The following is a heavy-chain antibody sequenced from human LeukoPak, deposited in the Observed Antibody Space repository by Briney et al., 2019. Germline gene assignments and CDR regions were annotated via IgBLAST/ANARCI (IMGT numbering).Heavy chain of an antibody. Sequence: SETLSLTCTVSGGAISSYYCSCVWQPPGKGLEWIGYIYYSGRTNSHPSLKSRVTISVDTSTNLFSLKLRSVTAADTAVYYCARYTIFEFDPWGQGTLVTVSS. D-gene: IGHD3-3*01. CDR2: IYYSGRT. CDR1: GGAISSYY. CDR3: ARYTIFEFDP. V-gene: IGHV4-59*01. J-gene: IGHJ5*02.